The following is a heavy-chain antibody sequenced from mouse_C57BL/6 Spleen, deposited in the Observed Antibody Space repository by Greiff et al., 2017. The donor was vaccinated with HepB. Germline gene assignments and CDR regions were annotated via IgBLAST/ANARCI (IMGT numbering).Heavy chain of an antibody. CDR3: ANINWDVGY. J-gene: IGHJ2*01. V-gene: IGHV1-7*01. CDR2: INPSSGYT. CDR1: GYTFTSYW. D-gene: IGHD4-1*01. Sequence: QVQLQQSGAELAKPGASVKLSCKASGYTFTSYWMHWVKQRPGQGLEWIGYINPSSGYTKYNQKFKDKATLTADKSSSTAYMQLSSLTDDDSAVYYCANINWDVGYWGQGTTLTVSS.